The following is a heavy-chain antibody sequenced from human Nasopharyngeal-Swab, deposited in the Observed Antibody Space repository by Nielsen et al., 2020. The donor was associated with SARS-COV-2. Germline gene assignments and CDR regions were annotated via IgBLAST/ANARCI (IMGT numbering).Heavy chain of an antibody. CDR3: TRDQAYYDILTGSD. Sequence: GESLKISCTASGFTFGDYAMSWFLQAPWKGLEWVGFIRSKAYGGTTEYAASVKGRFTISRDDSKSIAYLQMNSLKTEDTAVYYCTRDQAYYDILTGSDWGQGTLVTVSS. D-gene: IGHD3-9*01. J-gene: IGHJ4*02. CDR2: IRSKAYGGTT. V-gene: IGHV3-49*03. CDR1: GFTFGDYA.